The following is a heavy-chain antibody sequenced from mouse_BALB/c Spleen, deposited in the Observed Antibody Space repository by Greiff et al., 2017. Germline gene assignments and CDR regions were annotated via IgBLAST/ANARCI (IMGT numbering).Heavy chain of an antibody. V-gene: IGHV1-26*01. CDR1: GYTFTDYY. D-gene: IGHD2-14*01. J-gene: IGHJ4*01. Sequence: EVQLQQSGPELVKPGASVKMSCKASGYTFTDYYMKWVKQSHGKSLEWIGDINPNNGDTFYNQKFKGKATLTVDKSSSTAYMQLNSLTSEDSAVYYCARFGSNRYDVYYAMDYWGQGTSVTVSS. CDR3: ARFGSNRYDVYYAMDY. CDR2: INPNNGDT.